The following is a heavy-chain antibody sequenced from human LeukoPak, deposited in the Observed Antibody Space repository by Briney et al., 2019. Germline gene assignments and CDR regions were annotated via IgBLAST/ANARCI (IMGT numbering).Heavy chain of an antibody. D-gene: IGHD6-6*01. CDR3: AKGDGIAARPQVSVDY. V-gene: IGHV3-49*04. CDR1: GFTFGDYA. CDR2: IRSKAYGGTT. Sequence: PGGSLRLSCTASGFTFGDYAMSWVRQAPGKGLEWVGFIRSKAYGGTTEYAASVKGRFTISRDDSKSIAYLQMNSLKTEDTAVYYCAKGDGIAARPQVSVDYWGQGTLVTVSS. J-gene: IGHJ4*02.